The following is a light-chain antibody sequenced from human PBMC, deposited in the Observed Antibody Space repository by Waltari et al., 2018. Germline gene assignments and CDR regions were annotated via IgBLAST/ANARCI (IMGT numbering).Light chain of an antibody. CDR3: QVWDSSSDQNV. V-gene: IGLV3-21*04. Sequence: SYVLTQPPSVSLAPGTPARITCGGNNIGSNSVHWYQQKPGQAPMMVIYYDSDRPSGIPERFSGSNSGNTATLTISRVEAGDEADYYCQVWDSSSDQNVFGTGTKVTVL. CDR1: NIGSNS. CDR2: YDS. J-gene: IGLJ1*01.